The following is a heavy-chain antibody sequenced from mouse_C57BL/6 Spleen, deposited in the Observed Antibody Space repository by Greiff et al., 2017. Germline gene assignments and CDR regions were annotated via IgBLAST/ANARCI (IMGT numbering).Heavy chain of an antibody. D-gene: IGHD1-1*01. CDR2: INPSTGGT. Sequence: VQLQQSGPELVQPGASVKISCKASGYSFTGYYMNWVKQSPEQSLEWIGEINPSTGGTTYNQKFKAKATLTVDKSSSTAYMQLKSLTSEDSAVXYWASTTVEGYFDYWGQGTTLTVSS. CDR1: GYSFTGYY. CDR3: ASTTVEGYFDY. V-gene: IGHV1-42*01. J-gene: IGHJ2*01.